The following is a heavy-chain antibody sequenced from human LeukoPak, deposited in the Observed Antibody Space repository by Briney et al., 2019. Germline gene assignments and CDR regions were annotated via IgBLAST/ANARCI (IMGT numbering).Heavy chain of an antibody. CDR3: ARNAFDI. CDR1: GYTFTSYG. CDR2: ISAYNGNT. Sequence: GASVKVSCKASGYTFTSYGISWVRQAPGQGLGWMGWISAYNGNTNYAQKFQGRVTITADESTSTAYMELSSLRSEDTAVYYCARNAFDIWGQGTMVTVSS. J-gene: IGHJ3*02. V-gene: IGHV1-18*01.